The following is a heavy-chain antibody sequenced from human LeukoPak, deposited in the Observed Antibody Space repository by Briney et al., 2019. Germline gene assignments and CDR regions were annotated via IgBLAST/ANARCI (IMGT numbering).Heavy chain of an antibody. V-gene: IGHV3-23*01. Sequence: SGGSLRLSCAASGFTFSTYTMSWVRQAPGKGLEWVSSIYNSGAGIFYADSVKGRFTISRDNSKNTLYLQMNSLRAEDTAVYYCAKDVAPDSGWDLDYWGQGTLVTVSS. D-gene: IGHD6-19*01. CDR3: AKDVAPDSGWDLDY. J-gene: IGHJ4*02. CDR2: IYNSGAGI. CDR1: GFTFSTYT.